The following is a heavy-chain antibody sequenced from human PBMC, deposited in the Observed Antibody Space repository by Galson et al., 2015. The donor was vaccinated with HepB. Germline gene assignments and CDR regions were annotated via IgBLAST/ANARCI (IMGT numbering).Heavy chain of an antibody. J-gene: IGHJ4*02. V-gene: IGHV3-74*01. CDR3: ARTQYYFDY. CDR1: GFTFSSYR. Sequence: SLRLSCAASGFTFSSYRMDWVRQAPGKGLVWVSHINTDGSSTNYADSVKGRFTISRDNAKNTLYLQMNSLRAEDTAVYYCARTQYYFDYWGQGILVTVSS. D-gene: IGHD4-11*01. CDR2: INTDGSST.